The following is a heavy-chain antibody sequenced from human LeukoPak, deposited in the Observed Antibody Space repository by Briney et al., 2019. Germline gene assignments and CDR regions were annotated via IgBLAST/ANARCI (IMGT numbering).Heavy chain of an antibody. CDR3: ARLVVDSHAFDV. D-gene: IGHD6-19*01. Sequence: PGGSLRLSCAASGFTVSGSYMSWIRQAPGKGLEWASILYSVGTIYYADSVKGRFTISRDNSKNTLYLQMNSLRVEDAGVYYCARLVVDSHAFDVWGQGTMVTVSS. J-gene: IGHJ3*01. CDR2: LYSVGTI. V-gene: IGHV3-53*01. CDR1: GFTVSGSY.